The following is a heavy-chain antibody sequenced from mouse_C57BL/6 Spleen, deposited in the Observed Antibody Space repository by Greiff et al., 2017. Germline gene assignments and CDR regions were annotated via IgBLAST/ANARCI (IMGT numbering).Heavy chain of an antibody. CDR1: GYTFTSYW. D-gene: IGHD2-13*01. CDR3: ARGDGDYDAMDY. V-gene: IGHV1-64*01. CDR2: IHPNSGST. Sequence: QVQLQQPGAELVKPGASVKLSCKASGYTFTSYWMPWVKQRPGHGLEWIGMIHPNSGSTNYNEKFKSKATLTVDKSSSTAYMQLSSLTSEDSAVXYCARGDGDYDAMDYWGQGTSVTVSS. J-gene: IGHJ4*01.